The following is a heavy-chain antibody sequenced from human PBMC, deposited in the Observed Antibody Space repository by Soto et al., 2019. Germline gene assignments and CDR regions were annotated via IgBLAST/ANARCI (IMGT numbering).Heavy chain of an antibody. V-gene: IGHV4-34*01. D-gene: IGHD6-6*01. Sequence: SLTCAVYGGSFSGYYWSWIRQPPGKGLEWIGEINHSGSTDYNPSLKSRVTISVDTYKNRFSLKLSSVTAADTAVYYCASGGIAARPDYWGQGTLVTVSS. CDR3: ASGGIAARPDY. CDR2: INHSGST. J-gene: IGHJ4*02. CDR1: GGSFSGYY.